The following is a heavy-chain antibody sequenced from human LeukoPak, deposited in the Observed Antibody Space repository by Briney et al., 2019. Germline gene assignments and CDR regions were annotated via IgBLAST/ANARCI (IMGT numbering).Heavy chain of an antibody. V-gene: IGHV4-39*07. CDR2: IYYSGST. CDR1: GGSISSSSYY. J-gene: IGHJ4*02. CDR3: ARTDTAMARGSDY. D-gene: IGHD5-18*01. Sequence: TSETLSLTCTVSGGSISSSSYYWGWIRQPPGKGLEWIGSIYYSGSTNYNPSLKSRVTISVDTSKNQFSLKLSSVTAADTAVYYCARTDTAMARGSDYWGQGTLVTVPS.